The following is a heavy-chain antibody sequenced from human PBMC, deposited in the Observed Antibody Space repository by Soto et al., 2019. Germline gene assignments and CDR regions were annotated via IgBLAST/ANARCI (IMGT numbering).Heavy chain of an antibody. Sequence: QVQLVQSGAEVKKPGASVKVSCKASGYTFTSYGISWVRQAPGQGLEWMGWISAYNGNTNYAQKLQGRVTMTTDTSTSIAYMELRSLRSDDTAVYYCARDLYYYDSSGYYYNAFDYWGQGTLVTVSS. CDR3: ARDLYYYDSSGYYYNAFDY. CDR1: GYTFTSYG. D-gene: IGHD3-22*01. J-gene: IGHJ4*02. V-gene: IGHV1-18*01. CDR2: ISAYNGNT.